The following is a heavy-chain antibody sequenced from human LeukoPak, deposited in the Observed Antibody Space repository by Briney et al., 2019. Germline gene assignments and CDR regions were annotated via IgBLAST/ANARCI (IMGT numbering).Heavy chain of an antibody. V-gene: IGHV4-61*01. Sequence: SETLSLTCTVSGGSVSSGSYYWSWIRQPPGKGLEWIGEINHSGSTNYNPSLKSRVTISVDTSKNQFSLKLSSVTAADTAVYYCARGRDGIPLYWGQGTLVTVSS. D-gene: IGHD5-24*01. J-gene: IGHJ4*02. CDR1: GGSVSSGSYY. CDR2: INHSGST. CDR3: ARGRDGIPLY.